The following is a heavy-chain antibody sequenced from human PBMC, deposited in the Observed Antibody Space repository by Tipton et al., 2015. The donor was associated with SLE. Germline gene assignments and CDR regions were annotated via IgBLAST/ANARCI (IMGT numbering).Heavy chain of an antibody. D-gene: IGHD2-21*01. V-gene: IGHV1-18*01. J-gene: IGHJ4*02. CDR2: ISTYTGNT. CDR1: GYRFRNFG. CDR3: VRYALAEGAYCGANFYCEDS. Sequence: QSGAEVKKPGASVKVSCKASGYRFRNFGITWVRQAPGQGLEWMGWISTYTGNTKYAQKFQDRVTLTRDTSTTTAYMELRSLRSDDTAVYYCVRYALAEGAYCGANFYCEDSWGQGTLVSFSS.